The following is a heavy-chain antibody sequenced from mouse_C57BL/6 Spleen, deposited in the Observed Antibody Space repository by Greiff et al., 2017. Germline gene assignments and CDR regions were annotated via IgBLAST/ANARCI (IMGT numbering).Heavy chain of an antibody. V-gene: IGHV1-18*01. CDR1: GYTFTDYN. CDR3: ARYAMDY. CDR2: INPNNGGT. Sequence: EVQLQQSGPELVKPGASVKISCKASGYTFTDYNMDWVQQSHGKSLEWIGDINPNNGGTIYNQKFKGKATLTVDKSSSTAYIELRSLTSEDTAVYYCARYAMDYWGQGTSVTVSS. J-gene: IGHJ4*01.